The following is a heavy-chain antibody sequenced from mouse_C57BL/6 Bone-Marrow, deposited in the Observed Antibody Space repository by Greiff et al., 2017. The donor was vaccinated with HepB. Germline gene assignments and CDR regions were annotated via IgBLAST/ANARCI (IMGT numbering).Heavy chain of an antibody. CDR3: ASMWLRRGNWYFDV. J-gene: IGHJ1*03. CDR2: IDPANGNT. D-gene: IGHD2-2*01. Sequence: VQLKESVAELVRPGASVKLSCTASGFNIKNTYMHWVKQRPEQGLEWIGRIDPANGNTKYAPKFQGKATITADTSSNTAYLQLSSLTSEDTAIYYCASMWLRRGNWYFDVWGTGTTVTVSS. V-gene: IGHV14-3*01. CDR1: GFNIKNTY.